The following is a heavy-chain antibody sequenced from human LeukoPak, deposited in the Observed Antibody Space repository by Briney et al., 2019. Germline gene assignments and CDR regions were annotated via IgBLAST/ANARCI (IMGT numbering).Heavy chain of an antibody. CDR2: INTNTGNP. CDR1: GNTFTRYG. J-gene: IGHJ4*02. Sequence: ASVKVSCKASGNTFTRYGMNWVRQAPGQGLEWMGWINTNTGNPTYAQGFTGRLVFSLDTSVSTANLHISSLKAEDTAVYYCARGTCSGGSCSYAYWGQGTLVTVSS. V-gene: IGHV7-4-1*02. D-gene: IGHD2-15*01. CDR3: ARGTCSGGSCSYAY.